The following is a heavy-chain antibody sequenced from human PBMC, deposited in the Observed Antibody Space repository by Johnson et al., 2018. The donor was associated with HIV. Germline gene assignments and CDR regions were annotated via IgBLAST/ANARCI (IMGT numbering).Heavy chain of an antibody. CDR2: IYSGGST. Sequence: VQLVESGGGLVQPGGSLRLSCAASGFTVSSNYMTWVRQAPGKGLEWVSVIYSGGSTDYADSVTGRFTISRDNAKNTVYLQVNSLRAEDTAVYFCARGENAAAGDAFEIWGQGTMVTVSS. D-gene: IGHD6-13*01. J-gene: IGHJ3*02. V-gene: IGHV3-66*01. CDR3: ARGENAAAGDAFEI. CDR1: GFTVSSNY.